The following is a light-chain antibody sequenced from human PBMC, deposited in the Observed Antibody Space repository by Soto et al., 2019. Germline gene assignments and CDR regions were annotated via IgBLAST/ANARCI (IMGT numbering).Light chain of an antibody. Sequence: QPVLTQPPSVSGAPGQRVTISCTGSRSNIGAGYDVHWYQQLPGTAPKLLIYGNSNRPSGVPDRFSGSKSGTSASLAITGLQAEDEADDYCQSYDSSLSGSYVFGTGTKLTVL. CDR1: RSNIGAGYD. CDR3: QSYDSSLSGSYV. V-gene: IGLV1-40*01. J-gene: IGLJ1*01. CDR2: GNS.